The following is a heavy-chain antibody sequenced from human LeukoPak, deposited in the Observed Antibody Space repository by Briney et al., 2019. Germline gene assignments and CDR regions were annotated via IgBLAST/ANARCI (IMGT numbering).Heavy chain of an antibody. D-gene: IGHD2-2*01. CDR1: GYTFTRYG. CDR2: IRPHTGET. V-gene: IGHV1-18*01. CDR3: ARDRGGKGSAIFY. J-gene: IGHJ4*02. Sequence: ASVKVSCKASGYTFTRYGISWVRQAPGQGLEWMGWIRPHTGETNSAQRFQDRVTMTTDTSTTTAYMELRSLRFDDTAVYYCARDRGGKGSAIFYWGQGSLVTVSS.